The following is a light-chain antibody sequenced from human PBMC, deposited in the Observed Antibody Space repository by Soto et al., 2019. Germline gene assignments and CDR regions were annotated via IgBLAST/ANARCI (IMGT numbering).Light chain of an antibody. CDR2: GSS. V-gene: IGKV3-15*01. Sequence: EIVMTQSPAPLSVSPGERATLSCRASQSVSINLAWYQQKPGQAPRLLIYGSSTRATGSPARFSGSGSGTEFTLTISSLQSEDFAVYYCQQYNNWLSTFGGGTKVEIK. CDR3: QQYNNWLST. J-gene: IGKJ4*01. CDR1: QSVSIN.